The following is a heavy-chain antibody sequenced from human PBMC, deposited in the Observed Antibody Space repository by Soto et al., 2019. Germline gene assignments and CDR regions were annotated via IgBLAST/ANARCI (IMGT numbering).Heavy chain of an antibody. CDR3: ARVDRSGYYWAIDY. Sequence: QAHLVQSGGEVKKPGASVKVSCKASGYTFTMYGLSWVRQAPGQGPEWMGWTRDDNGDVRYAEKVRGRLTLTTDTSTNTAYMELRSLRSDDTAVYYCARVDRSGYYWAIDYWGRGTLVTVSS. V-gene: IGHV1-18*04. D-gene: IGHD3-22*01. CDR2: TRDDNGDV. CDR1: GYTFTMYG. J-gene: IGHJ4*02.